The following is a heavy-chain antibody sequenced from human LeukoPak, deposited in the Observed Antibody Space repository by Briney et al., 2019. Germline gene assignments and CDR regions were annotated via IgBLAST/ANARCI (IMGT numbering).Heavy chain of an antibody. J-gene: IGHJ4*02. D-gene: IGHD3-10*01. CDR2: INPSGVIT. CDR3: ARYGHSPYFDS. CDR1: GYTFTSYA. V-gene: IGHV1-46*01. Sequence: ASVTVFCTSSGYTFTSYAMNWVRQAPGQGLEWMGIINPSGVITSYAQKFQGRVTMTRDMSTSTVYMELSSLRSEDTAVYYCARYGHSPYFDSWGQGTLVTVSS.